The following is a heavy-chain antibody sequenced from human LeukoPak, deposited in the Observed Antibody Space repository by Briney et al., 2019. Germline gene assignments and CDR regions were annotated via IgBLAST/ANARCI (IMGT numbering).Heavy chain of an antibody. CDR3: ARGLECSSGQKGWFDP. Sequence: PSETLSLTCAVYGGSFSGYYWSWIRQPPGKGLEWIGEINHSGSTNYNPSRKSRVTISVDTSKNQFSLKLSSVTAADTAVYYCARGLECSSGQKGWFDPWGQGTLVTVSS. V-gene: IGHV4-34*01. CDR1: GGSFSGYY. D-gene: IGHD6-19*01. CDR2: INHSGST. J-gene: IGHJ5*02.